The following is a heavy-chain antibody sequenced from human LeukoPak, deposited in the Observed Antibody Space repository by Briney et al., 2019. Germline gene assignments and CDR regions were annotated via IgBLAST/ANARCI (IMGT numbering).Heavy chain of an antibody. CDR3: AREPRIAAVE. CDR2: INPNSGGT. J-gene: IGHJ4*02. V-gene: IGHV1-2*06. CDR1: GGTFSSYA. D-gene: IGHD6-13*01. Sequence: ASVKVSCKASGGTFSSYAISWVRQAPGQGLEWMGRINPNSGGTNYAQKFQGRVTMTRDTSISTAYMELSRLRSDDTAVYYCAREPRIAAVEWGQGTLVTVSS.